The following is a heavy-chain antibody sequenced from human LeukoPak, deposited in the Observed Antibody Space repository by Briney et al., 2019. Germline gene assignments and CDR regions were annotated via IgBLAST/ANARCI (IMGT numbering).Heavy chain of an antibody. CDR3: ARGRSGLAAAGTYDY. Sequence: ASVKVSCKASGYTFNSSDINWVRQAAGQGLKWMGWINPNSGRTGYAQKFQGRVTMTANTSISTAYMELSSLRFDDTAVYYCARGRSGLAAAGTYDYWGQGTLITVSS. J-gene: IGHJ4*02. D-gene: IGHD6-13*01. V-gene: IGHV1-8*01. CDR2: INPNSGRT. CDR1: GYTFNSSD.